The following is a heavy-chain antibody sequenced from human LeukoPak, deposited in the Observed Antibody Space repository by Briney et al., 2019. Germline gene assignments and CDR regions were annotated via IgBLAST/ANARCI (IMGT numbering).Heavy chain of an antibody. V-gene: IGHV3-23*01. CDR3: AKGSLSDGTCYFDY. CDR1: GSGFTFNNYW. D-gene: IGHD2-15*01. J-gene: IGHJ4*02. Sequence: GGSLRLSCAASGSGFTFNNYWMHWVRQAPGKGLVWVSAISGSDGGTYYADSVKGRFTISRDNSKNTLDLQVHSLRAEDTAVYYCAKGSLSDGTCYFDYWGQGTLVTVSS. CDR2: ISGSDGGT.